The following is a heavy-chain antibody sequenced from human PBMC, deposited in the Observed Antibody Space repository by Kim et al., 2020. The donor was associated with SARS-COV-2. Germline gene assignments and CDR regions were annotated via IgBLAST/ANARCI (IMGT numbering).Heavy chain of an antibody. CDR2: IKQDGGEK. CDR3: ARRYSTSWSSFDP. CDR1: GFTFTNFW. V-gene: IGHV3-7*01. D-gene: IGHD6-13*01. J-gene: IGHJ5*02. Sequence: GGSLRLSCAASGFTFTNFWMSWVRQAPGKGLEWVATIKQDGGEKYYVDSVKGRFTISRDNAKNSLYLQMNSLRAEDTAIYYCARRYSTSWSSFDPWGQGTLVTVSS.